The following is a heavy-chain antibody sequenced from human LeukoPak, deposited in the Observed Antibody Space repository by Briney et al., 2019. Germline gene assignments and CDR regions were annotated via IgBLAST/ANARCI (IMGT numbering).Heavy chain of an antibody. CDR3: ARDCWDYGSGSYCGIDY. J-gene: IGHJ4*02. CDR2: ISSSSSYI. V-gene: IGHV3-21*03. D-gene: IGHD3-10*01. CDR1: GFTFSGYS. Sequence: GGSLRLSCAASGFTFSGYSMNWVRQAPGKGLEWVSSISSSSSYIYYADSVKGRFTISRDNAKNSLYLQMNSLRAEDTAVYYCARDCWDYGSGSYCGIDYWGQGTLVTVSS.